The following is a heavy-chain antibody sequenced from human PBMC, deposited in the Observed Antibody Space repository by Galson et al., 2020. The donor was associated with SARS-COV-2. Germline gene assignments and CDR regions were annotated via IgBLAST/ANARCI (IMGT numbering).Heavy chain of an antibody. V-gene: IGHV4-31*03. CDR3: ARVGGDVWFGELEYLNLFDP. CDR1: GGSISSGGYY. J-gene: IGHJ5*02. D-gene: IGHD3-10*01. Sequence: SETLSLTCTVSGGSISSGGYYWSWIRQHPGKGLEWIGYIYYSGSTYYNPSLKSRVTISVDTSKNQFSLKLSSVTAADTAVYYCARVGGDVWFGELEYLNLFDPWGQGTLVTVSS. CDR2: IYYSGST.